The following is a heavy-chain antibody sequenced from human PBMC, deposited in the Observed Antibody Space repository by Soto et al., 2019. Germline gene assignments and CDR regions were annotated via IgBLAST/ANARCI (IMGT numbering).Heavy chain of an antibody. CDR2: INPNSGGT. CDR1: GYTFTDYY. J-gene: IGHJ4*02. CDR3: AKQLHCSGVRSYSVFDH. Sequence: QVQLVQSGAEVKKPGASVKVSCKASGYTFTDYYMHWVRQAPGQGLEWMGWINPNSGGTNYTQKFHGWVTMTRDTSISTAYMELSRLRSDDTAMYYCAKQLHCSGVRSYSVFDHWGQVTLVTVSS. D-gene: IGHD2-15*01. V-gene: IGHV1-2*04.